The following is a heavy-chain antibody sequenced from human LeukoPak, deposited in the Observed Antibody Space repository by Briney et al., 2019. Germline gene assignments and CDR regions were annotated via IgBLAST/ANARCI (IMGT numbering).Heavy chain of an antibody. V-gene: IGHV4-34*01. CDR1: GGSFSGYY. Sequence: SETLSLTCAVYGGSFSGYYWSWIRQPPGKGLEWIGEINHSGSTYYNPSLKSRVTISVDTSKNQFSLKLSSVTAADTAVYYCARVSEYYYDSSGYYQNWFDPWGQGTLVTVSS. D-gene: IGHD3-22*01. CDR2: INHSGST. CDR3: ARVSEYYYDSSGYYQNWFDP. J-gene: IGHJ5*02.